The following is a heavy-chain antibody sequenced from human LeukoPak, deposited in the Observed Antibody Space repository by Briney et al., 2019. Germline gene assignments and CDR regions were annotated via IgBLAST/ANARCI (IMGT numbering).Heavy chain of an antibody. CDR2: IQSTTNGGTP. V-gene: IGHV3-15*01. CDR1: GFTFIIAW. Sequence: GGSLRLSCAASGFTFIIAWMTWVRQAPGKGLEWVGRIQSTTNGGTPDYATPVKGRFTISRDDSKNTLYLQMNSLKTEDTAVYYCTSGVRTLDYWGQGALVTVSS. CDR3: TSGVRTLDY. J-gene: IGHJ4*02. D-gene: IGHD1-14*01.